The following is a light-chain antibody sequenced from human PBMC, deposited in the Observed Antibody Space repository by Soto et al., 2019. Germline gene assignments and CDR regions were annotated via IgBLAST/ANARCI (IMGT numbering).Light chain of an antibody. CDR1: QSISMW. CDR3: HQYNNYPYT. CDR2: KAS. V-gene: IGKV1-5*03. J-gene: IGKJ2*01. Sequence: DIQMTQSPSTLSASVGDRVTITCRASQSISMWLAWYQQKPGKAPKLLIYKASTLQSGVPPRFSGSESGTEFTLTISSLQPDDFATYYCHQYNNYPYTFGQGTKLEIK.